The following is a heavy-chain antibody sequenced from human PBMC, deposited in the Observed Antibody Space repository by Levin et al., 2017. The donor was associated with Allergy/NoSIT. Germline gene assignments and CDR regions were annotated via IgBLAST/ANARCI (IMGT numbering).Heavy chain of an antibody. Sequence: GGSLRLSCAASGFTFSSYGMHWVRQAPGKGLEWVAVISYDGSNKYYADSVKGRFTISRDNSKNTLYLQMNSLRAEDTAVYYCANLMITFGGVMGQGDPDAFDIWGQGTMVTVSS. D-gene: IGHD3-16*01. V-gene: IGHV3-30*18. J-gene: IGHJ3*02. CDR1: GFTFSSYG. CDR3: ANLMITFGGVMGQGDPDAFDI. CDR2: ISYDGSNK.